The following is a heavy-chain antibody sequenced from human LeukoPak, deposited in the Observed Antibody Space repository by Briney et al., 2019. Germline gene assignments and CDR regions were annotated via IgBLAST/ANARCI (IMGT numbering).Heavy chain of an antibody. J-gene: IGHJ4*02. CDR2: IKQDGSEK. D-gene: IGHD2-15*01. V-gene: IGHV3-7*01. CDR3: AKEKKSGGWPLDY. Sequence: PGGSLRLSCAASGFTFSSYWMSWVRQAPGKGLEWVANIKQDGSEKYYVDSVKGRFTISRDNAKNSVHLQMNSLRAEDTAVYYCAKEKKSGGWPLDYWGQGALVTVSS. CDR1: GFTFSSYW.